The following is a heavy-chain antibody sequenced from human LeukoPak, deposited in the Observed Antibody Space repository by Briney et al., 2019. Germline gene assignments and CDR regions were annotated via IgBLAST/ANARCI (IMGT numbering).Heavy chain of an antibody. CDR3: ARGGDIVGDIRSAFDI. CDR1: GFTVNSNY. V-gene: IGHV3-53*01. CDR2: ISTGGTT. Sequence: GGSLRLSCAASGFTVNSNYMSWVRQAPGKGLEWVSVISTGGTTYYADSVKGRFTISRDNPKSTLYLQMNSLRAEDTALYYCARGGDIVGDIRSAFDIWGPGTLVTVSS. J-gene: IGHJ3*02. D-gene: IGHD1-26*01.